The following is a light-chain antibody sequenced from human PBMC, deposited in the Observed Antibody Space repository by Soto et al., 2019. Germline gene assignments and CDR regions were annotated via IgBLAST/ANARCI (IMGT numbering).Light chain of an antibody. CDR2: KAS. CDR3: QHYNSYSEA. Sequence: DIQIIQSPSTLSGSVGDRVTITCRASQTISSWLAWYQQKPGKAPKLLIYKASTLKSGVPSRFSGSGSGTEFTLTISRIQPDDFATYYCQHYNSYSEAFGLGNKV. CDR1: QTISSW. V-gene: IGKV1-5*03. J-gene: IGKJ1*01.